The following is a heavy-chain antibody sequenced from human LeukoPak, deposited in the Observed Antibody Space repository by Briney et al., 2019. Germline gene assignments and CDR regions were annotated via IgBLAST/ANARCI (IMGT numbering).Heavy chain of an antibody. V-gene: IGHV3-48*03. J-gene: IGHJ4*02. Sequence: GGSLRLSCAASGFTFSSYEMNWVRQAPGKGLEWVSYISSSGSTIYYADSVKGRFTISRDNAKNSLYLQMNSPRAEDTAVYYCARESMIVVGAHDYWGQGTLVTVSS. CDR2: ISSSGSTI. CDR1: GFTFSSYE. D-gene: IGHD3-22*01. CDR3: ARESMIVVGAHDY.